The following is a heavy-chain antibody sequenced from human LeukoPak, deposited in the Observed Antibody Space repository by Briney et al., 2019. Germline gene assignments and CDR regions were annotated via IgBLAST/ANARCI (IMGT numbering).Heavy chain of an antibody. J-gene: IGHJ1*01. V-gene: IGHV3-21*01. D-gene: IGHD3-9*01. CDR1: GFTFSSYS. CDR3: ARDGVRYFDFSYFQH. CDR2: ISSSSSYI. Sequence: GGSLRLSCAASGFTFSSYSMNWVRQAPGEGLEWVSSISSSSSYIYYADSVKGRFTISRDNAKNSLYLQMNSLRAEDTAVYYCARDGVRYFDFSYFQHWGQGTLVTVSS.